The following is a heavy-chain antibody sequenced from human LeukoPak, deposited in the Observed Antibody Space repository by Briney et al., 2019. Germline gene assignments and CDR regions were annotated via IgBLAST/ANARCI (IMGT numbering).Heavy chain of an antibody. CDR1: GGSISSSSYY. Sequence: SETLSLTCTVSGGSISSSSYYWGWIRQPPGKGLEWIGSIYYSGSTYYNPSLKSRVTISVDTSKNQFSLKLSFVTAADTAVYYCARDGKIEYNWFDPWGQGTLVTVSS. J-gene: IGHJ5*02. CDR3: ARDGKIEYNWFDP. V-gene: IGHV4-39*07. D-gene: IGHD1-1*01. CDR2: IYYSGST.